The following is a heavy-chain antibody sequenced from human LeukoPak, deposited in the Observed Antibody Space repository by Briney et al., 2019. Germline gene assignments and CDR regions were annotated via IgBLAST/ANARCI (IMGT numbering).Heavy chain of an antibody. V-gene: IGHV4-39*07. Sequence: SETLSLTCTVSGGSISSYYWSWIRQPPGKGLEWIGSIYYSGSTYYNPSLKSRVTISVDTSKNQFSLKLSSVTAADTAVYYCARDDTRDDSSGSSFDYWGQGTLVTVSS. J-gene: IGHJ4*02. CDR2: IYYSGST. CDR1: GGSISSYY. D-gene: IGHD3-22*01. CDR3: ARDDTRDDSSGSSFDY.